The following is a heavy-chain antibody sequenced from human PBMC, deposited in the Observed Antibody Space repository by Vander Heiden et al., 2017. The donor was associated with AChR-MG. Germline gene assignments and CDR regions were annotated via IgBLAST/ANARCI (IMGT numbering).Heavy chain of an antibody. CDR1: GVTFIDYY. J-gene: IGHJ2*01. Sequence: QVQLVDSGGGLVKPRGSLRLCVAAPGVTFIDYYMGWNGQGPGQGLEMGSDCSSSGCTIYYADSVKARFTIARNKAKNSLYLQMNSLRAEDTAVYYCARDASIAVAGTSSYWYFDLWGRGTMVTVSS. D-gene: IGHD6-19*01. CDR3: ARDASIAVAGTSSYWYFDL. V-gene: IGHV3-11*01. CDR2: CSSSGCTI.